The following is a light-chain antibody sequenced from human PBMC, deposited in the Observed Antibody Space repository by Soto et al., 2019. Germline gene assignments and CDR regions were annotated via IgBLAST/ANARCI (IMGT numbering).Light chain of an antibody. CDR1: RSISSY. CDR3: QHRSNWPPT. Sequence: DILLTQSPATLSLPPGERATLSCRASRSISSYLAWYQHKPGQAPRLLIYDASNRATGIPRRFSGSGSGTDFTLTISNIEPEDFAVYYCQHRSNWPPTFGGGTKVEI. CDR2: DAS. V-gene: IGKV3-11*01. J-gene: IGKJ4*01.